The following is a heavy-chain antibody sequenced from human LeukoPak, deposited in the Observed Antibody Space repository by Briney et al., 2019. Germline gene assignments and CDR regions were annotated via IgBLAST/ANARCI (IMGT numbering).Heavy chain of an antibody. CDR2: INPSGGST. CDR3: ALGSGGSYSEGDYYYGMDV. D-gene: IGHD1-26*01. Sequence: ASVKVSCKASGYTFTSYYMHWVRQATGKGLEWMGIINPSGGSTSYAQKFQGRVTMTRDTSTSTVYMELSSLTSEDTAVYYCALGSGGSYSEGDYYYGMDVWGQGTTVTVSS. CDR1: GYTFTSYY. V-gene: IGHV1-46*01. J-gene: IGHJ6*02.